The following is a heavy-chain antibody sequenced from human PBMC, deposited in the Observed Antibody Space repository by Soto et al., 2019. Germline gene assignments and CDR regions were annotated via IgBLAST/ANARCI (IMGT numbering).Heavy chain of an antibody. CDR2: ISSSSSTI. CDR3: ARDLITVYSSSSAPHDY. J-gene: IGHJ4*02. Sequence: PGWSLRLSCAASVFTFISYSMNWGRQAPGQGLEWVSYISSSSSTIYYADSVKGRVTISRDNAKNSLYLQMNSLRDEDTAVYYCARDLITVYSSSSAPHDYWGQGTLVTVSS. D-gene: IGHD6-6*01. CDR1: VFTFISYS. V-gene: IGHV3-48*02.